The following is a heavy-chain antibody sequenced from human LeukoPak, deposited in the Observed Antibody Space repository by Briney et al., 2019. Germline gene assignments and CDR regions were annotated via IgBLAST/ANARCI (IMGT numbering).Heavy chain of an antibody. J-gene: IGHJ3*02. CDR1: GGSFRGYY. D-gene: IGHD2-21*01. CDR3: ARVRVRVRGFDI. Sequence: SETLSLTCAVYGGSFRGYYWSGLRQPPGKGLEWIGEINHNGSTNYNPSLQSRVTISVDPSKNQFSLKLSSVTAADTAVYYCARVRVRVRGFDIWGQGTMVTVSS. CDR2: INHNGST. V-gene: IGHV4-34*01.